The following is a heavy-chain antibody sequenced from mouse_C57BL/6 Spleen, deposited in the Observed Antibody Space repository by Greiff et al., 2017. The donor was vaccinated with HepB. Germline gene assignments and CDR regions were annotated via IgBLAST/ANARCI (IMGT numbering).Heavy chain of an antibody. CDR3: ARSPRYYAMDY. V-gene: IGHV1-82*01. Sequence: VQLVESGPELVKPGASVKISCKASGYAFSSSWMNWVKQRPGKGLEWIGRIYPGDGDTNYNGKFKGKATLTADKSSSTAYMQLSSLTSEDSAVYFCARSPRYYAMDYWGQGTSVTVSS. J-gene: IGHJ4*01. CDR1: GYAFSSSW. CDR2: IYPGDGDT.